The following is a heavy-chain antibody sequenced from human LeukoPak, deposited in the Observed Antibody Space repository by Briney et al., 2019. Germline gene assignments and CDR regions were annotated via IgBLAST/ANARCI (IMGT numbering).Heavy chain of an antibody. Sequence: KDGESLKISCKGSGYSFTTNWIGWVRQMPGKGLEWMGIIYPGDSETRYSPSFQGQVPISADKSISTAYVQWSSLKASDTAMYYCVRSRGYSYGYSYYFDYWGQGTLVTVSS. CDR3: VRSRGYSYGYSYYFDY. V-gene: IGHV5-51*01. D-gene: IGHD5-18*01. CDR2: IYPGDSET. CDR1: GYSFTTNW. J-gene: IGHJ4*02.